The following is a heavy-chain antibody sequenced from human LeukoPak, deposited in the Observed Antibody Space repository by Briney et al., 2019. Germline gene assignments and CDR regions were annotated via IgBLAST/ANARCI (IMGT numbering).Heavy chain of an antibody. CDR3: SSDSCSSDSCYFY. V-gene: IGHV1-69*05. CDR1: VGTLSRYA. D-gene: IGHD2-2*01. Sequence: SVKVSPKASVGTLSRYAISCVRQAPRQELEWVGGIIPIFGPANYAQKFQGRVKITTDDSTSTAYMELSTLRCQDTAVYYCSSDSCSSDSCYFYWGQGTVVTVSS. J-gene: IGHJ4*02. CDR2: IIPIFGPA.